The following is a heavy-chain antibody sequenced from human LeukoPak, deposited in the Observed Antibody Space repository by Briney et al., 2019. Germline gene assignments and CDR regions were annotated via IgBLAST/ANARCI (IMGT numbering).Heavy chain of an antibody. D-gene: IGHD2-2*01. CDR2: ISGSGDYT. CDR3: AKGSEYCSRTTCYPIDY. J-gene: IGHJ4*02. Sequence: GGSLRLSCAASGFTFSSQAMSWVRQAPGKGLEWVSAISGSGDYTYYIDSVKGRFTISRDNSKNPLSLQMNSLRAEDTALYYCAKGSEYCSRTTCYPIDYWGQGILVTVSS. V-gene: IGHV3-23*01. CDR1: GFTFSSQA.